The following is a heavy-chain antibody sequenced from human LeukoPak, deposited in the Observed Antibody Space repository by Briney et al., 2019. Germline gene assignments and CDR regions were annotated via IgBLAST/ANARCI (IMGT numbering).Heavy chain of an antibody. CDR2: IYTSGST. V-gene: IGHV4-4*07. D-gene: IGHD6-13*01. J-gene: IGHJ4*02. CDR3: ARGSSSWSVNYFDY. CDR1: GGSISDYH. Sequence: SSETLSLTCTVSGGSISDYHWSWIRQPAGKGLEWIGRIYTSGSTNYNPSLKSRVTISVDTSKNQFSLKLSSVTAADTAVYYCARGSSSWSVNYFDYWGQGTLVTVSS.